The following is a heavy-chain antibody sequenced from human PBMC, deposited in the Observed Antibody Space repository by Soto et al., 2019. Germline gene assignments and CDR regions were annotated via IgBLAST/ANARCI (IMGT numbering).Heavy chain of an antibody. Sequence: PSETLSLTCTVSGGSISSYYWSWIRQPPGKGLEWIGYIYYSGSTNYNPSLKSRVTISVDTSKNQFSLKLRSVTAAATAVYYCARAPRGNYGYPSYFDYWGQGTLVTVTS. D-gene: IGHD3-10*01. CDR1: GGSISSYY. V-gene: IGHV4-59*01. CDR3: ARAPRGNYGYPSYFDY. J-gene: IGHJ4*02. CDR2: IYYSGST.